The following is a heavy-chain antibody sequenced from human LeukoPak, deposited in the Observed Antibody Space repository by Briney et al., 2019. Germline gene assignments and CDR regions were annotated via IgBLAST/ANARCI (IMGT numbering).Heavy chain of an antibody. V-gene: IGHV4-59*01. CDR1: GGSISSYY. CDR2: IYDSGST. Sequence: PSETLSLTCTVSGGSISSYYWSWIRQPPGKGLEWIGYIYDSGSTNYNPSLKSRVAISVDTSKNQFSLKLDSVTAADTAVYYCARLQATVTIHAYFDYWGQGTLVTVSS. CDR3: ARLQATVTIHAYFDY. J-gene: IGHJ4*01. D-gene: IGHD4-17*01.